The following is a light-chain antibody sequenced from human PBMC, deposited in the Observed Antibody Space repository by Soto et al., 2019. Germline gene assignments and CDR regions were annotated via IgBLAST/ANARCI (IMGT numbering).Light chain of an antibody. CDR1: KXDIGVYDF. Sequence: QSVLTQPPSASGSPGQSVTISCTGTKXDIGVYDFVSWYQHHPGKAPRLIIYEVVQRPSGVPDRFSGSKSGNTASLTVSGLQAADEADYFCKSHAGSNTYVFGSGTKVTVL. CDR3: KSHAGSNTYV. CDR2: EVV. J-gene: IGLJ1*01. V-gene: IGLV2-8*01.